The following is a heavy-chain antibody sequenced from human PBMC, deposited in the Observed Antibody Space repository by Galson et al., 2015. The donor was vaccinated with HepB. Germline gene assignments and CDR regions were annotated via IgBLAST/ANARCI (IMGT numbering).Heavy chain of an antibody. CDR1: GYSFINYG. CDR2: IRSYDGNT. Sequence: SVKVSCKASGYSFINYGISWVRQAPGQGPEWMGWIRSYDGNTNYAQKFQGRIAMTTDTSANTAYMELTSLRSDDTAVYYCARGGRLGGLSSLDHWGRGTLVTVSS. CDR3: ARGGRLGGLSSLDH. V-gene: IGHV1-18*01. D-gene: IGHD3-16*02. J-gene: IGHJ2*01.